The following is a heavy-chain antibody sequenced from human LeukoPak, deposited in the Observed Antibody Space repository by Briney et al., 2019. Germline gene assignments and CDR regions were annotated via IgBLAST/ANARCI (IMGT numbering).Heavy chain of an antibody. CDR1: GYTFTTYH. CDR2: IDTSDGNT. D-gene: IGHD2-21*01. V-gene: IGHV1-46*01. CDR3: ASERSGDTWCDP. Sequence: ASVKVSCKASGYTFTTYHMHSVRQAPGQGLEWVGMIDTSDGNTNYAQKFQGRVTMTRDTSTSTVYMELSSLRSEDTAVYYCASERSGDTWCDPWGQGTLVTVSS. J-gene: IGHJ5*02.